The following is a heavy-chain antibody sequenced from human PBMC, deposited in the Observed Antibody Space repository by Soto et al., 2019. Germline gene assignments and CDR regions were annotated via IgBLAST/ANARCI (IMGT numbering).Heavy chain of an antibody. V-gene: IGHV3-23*01. CDR2: VNVDDNT. CDR1: GFTFSSFA. CDR3: AKNYYFDY. J-gene: IGHJ4*02. Sequence: EVQLLESGGGLVQPGGSLRLSCAASGFTFSSFAMSWVRQAPGKGLEWVSSVNVDDNTYYADSVKGRFTISRDNSKNTLYLQMNSLRAEDTALSYCAKNYYFDYWGQGTLVTVSS.